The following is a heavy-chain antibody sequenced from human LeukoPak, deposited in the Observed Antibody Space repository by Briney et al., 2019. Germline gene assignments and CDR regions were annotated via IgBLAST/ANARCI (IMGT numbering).Heavy chain of an antibody. J-gene: IGHJ4*02. CDR2: ISPSGRST. CDR1: GFTFRSYS. Sequence: PGGSLRLSCAASGFTFRSYSMNWVRQAPGKGLDWVSSISPSGRSTYNADSVRGRFTISRDNAKDAVYLQMNSLRGEDTAVYYCARDFLGESGAGGCWGQGTLVTVSS. CDR3: ARDFLGESGAGGC. D-gene: IGHD3-10*01. V-gene: IGHV3-21*01.